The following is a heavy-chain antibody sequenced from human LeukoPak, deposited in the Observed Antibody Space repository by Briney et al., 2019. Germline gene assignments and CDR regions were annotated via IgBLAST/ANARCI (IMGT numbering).Heavy chain of an antibody. CDR1: GFTFSSYA. J-gene: IGHJ4*02. Sequence: GGSLRLSCTVSGFTFSSYAMSWVRQAPGKGLEWVSAISGSGGSAYYADSVKGRFTISRDNSKNTLYLQMNSLRAEDTAVYYCAKRPGYSYGTGYWGQGTLVTVSS. CDR3: AKRPGYSYGTGY. D-gene: IGHD5-18*01. CDR2: ISGSGGSA. V-gene: IGHV3-23*01.